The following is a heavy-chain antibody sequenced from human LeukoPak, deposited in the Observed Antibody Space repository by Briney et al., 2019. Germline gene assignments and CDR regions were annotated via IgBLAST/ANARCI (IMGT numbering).Heavy chain of an antibody. CDR3: ARHPYDSSGYYNWLDP. D-gene: IGHD3-22*01. V-gene: IGHV1-2*02. CDR1: GYTFTTYY. Sequence: GASVKVSCKTSGYTFTTYYIHWVRQAPGQGLEWMGWINPNSGGTNYAQKFQGRVTMTRDTSISTAYMELSRPRTDDTDVYYCARHPYDSSGYYNWLDPWGQGTLVTVSS. CDR2: INPNSGGT. J-gene: IGHJ5*02.